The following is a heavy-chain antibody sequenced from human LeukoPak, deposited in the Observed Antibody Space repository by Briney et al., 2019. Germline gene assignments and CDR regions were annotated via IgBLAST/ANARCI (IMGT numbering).Heavy chain of an antibody. Sequence: SETLSLTCTVSGGSISSGSFYWGWIRQPPGKGLEWIGSIYYRGSTFYNPSLTSRVTMSVDTPKNQLSLRLSSVTAADTAVYYCARAAYYYDSNYFDYWGQGTLVTVSS. D-gene: IGHD3-22*01. J-gene: IGHJ4*02. CDR3: ARAAYYYDSNYFDY. V-gene: IGHV4-39*01. CDR2: IYYRGST. CDR1: GGSISSGSFY.